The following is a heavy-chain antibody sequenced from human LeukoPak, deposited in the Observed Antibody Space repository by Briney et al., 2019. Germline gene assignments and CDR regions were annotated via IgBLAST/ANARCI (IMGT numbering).Heavy chain of an antibody. CDR1: GGSFSGYY. CDR2: INHSGST. V-gene: IGHV4-34*01. D-gene: IGHD2-15*01. J-gene: IGHJ5*02. CDR3: ARGLSVVVVAATGRWFDH. Sequence: SETLSLTCAVYGGSFSGYYWSWIRQPPGKGLEGIGEINHSGSTNYNPSLKSRVTISVDTSKNQFSLKLSSVTAADTAVYYCARGLSVVVVAATGRWFDHWGQGTLVTVSS.